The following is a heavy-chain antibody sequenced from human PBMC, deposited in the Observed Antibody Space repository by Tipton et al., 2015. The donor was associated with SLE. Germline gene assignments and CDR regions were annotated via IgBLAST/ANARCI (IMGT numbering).Heavy chain of an antibody. J-gene: IGHJ4*02. D-gene: IGHD5/OR15-5a*01. CDR1: GFTFSSYS. V-gene: IGHV3-74*01. Sequence: SLRLSCAASGFTFSSYSMNWVRQAPGKGLEWVSRITSDGTGTDYADSVKGRFTISRDNTKNTLYLQMNSLRVEDTAVYFCARNTIVSASGQWDQGTLVTVSS. CDR3: ARNTIVSASGQ. CDR2: ITSDGTGT.